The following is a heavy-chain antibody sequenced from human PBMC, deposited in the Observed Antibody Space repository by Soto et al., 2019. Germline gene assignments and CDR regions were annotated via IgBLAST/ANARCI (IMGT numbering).Heavy chain of an antibody. CDR3: AKDPTSYDSSAQFDS. V-gene: IGHV3-23*01. Sequence: EVQLLESGGRLVQPGGSLRLSCAAGGFSFSIYAMNWVRQAPEKGLEWVSGISGGGGSTYYADSVKGRFTISRDNSKNTLYLQMNSLRVEDTAVYYCAKDPTSYDSSAQFDSWGQGTLVTVSS. CDR2: ISGGGGST. CDR1: GFSFSIYA. D-gene: IGHD3-22*01. J-gene: IGHJ4*02.